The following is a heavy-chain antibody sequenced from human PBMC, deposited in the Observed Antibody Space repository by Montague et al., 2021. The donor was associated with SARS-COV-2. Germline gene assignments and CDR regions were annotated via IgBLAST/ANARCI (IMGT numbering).Heavy chain of an antibody. Sequence: SETLSLTCTVSSDSISISSSLSYWGWIRQPPGKGLEWIGSIYRSGYTFYSPSLKSRITMSVDPSKNQFSLERASVTAADTAVYYCARRGYSDSRLDDAFDIWGQGTMVIVSS. D-gene: IGHD5-12*01. V-gene: IGHV4-39*01. CDR3: ARRGYSDSRLDDAFDI. CDR1: SDSISISSSLSY. CDR2: IYRSGYT. J-gene: IGHJ3*02.